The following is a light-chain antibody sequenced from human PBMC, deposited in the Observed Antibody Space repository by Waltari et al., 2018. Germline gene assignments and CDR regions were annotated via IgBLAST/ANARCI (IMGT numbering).Light chain of an antibody. V-gene: IGLV2-14*01. CDR1: SGDIGSYNY. J-gene: IGLJ3*02. CDR2: DVR. CDR3: SSYTTSSTWV. Sequence: QSALTQPASVSGSPGQSITISCTGTSGDIGSYNYVSWYQQYPGKAPKLMISDVRKRPSGVSNLFSGSKSGNTASLTISGLQAEDEADYYCSSYTTSSTWVFGGGTKLTVL.